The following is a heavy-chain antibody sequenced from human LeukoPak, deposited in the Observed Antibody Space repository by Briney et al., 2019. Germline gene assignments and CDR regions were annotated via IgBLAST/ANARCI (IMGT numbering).Heavy chain of an antibody. CDR1: GGSISSDY. D-gene: IGHD5-18*01. Sequence: SETLSLTCTVSGGSISSDYWSWIRQPPGKGLECIGYIYYSGSTNYNPSLKSRVTISVDTSKNQFSLKLSSVTAADTAVYYCARAVDTAMVYYFDYWGQGTLVTVSS. J-gene: IGHJ4*02. CDR3: ARAVDTAMVYYFDY. V-gene: IGHV4-59*01. CDR2: IYYSGST.